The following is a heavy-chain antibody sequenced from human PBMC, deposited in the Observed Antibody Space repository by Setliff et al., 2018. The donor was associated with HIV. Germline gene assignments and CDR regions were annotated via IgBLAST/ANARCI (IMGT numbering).Heavy chain of an antibody. V-gene: IGHV4-34*01. D-gene: IGHD6-13*01. J-gene: IGHJ6*03. CDR1: GGPLSGYF. CDR3: ARGRDASTWYLSHFYSYYYLDV. Sequence: SETLSLTCTVSGGPLSGYFWTWIRQTPDKRLEWIGDINHSGTTNYNLSLKSRTTLSLDTSKNQLSLKLTSVVAADTGLYFCARGRDASTWYLSHFYSYYYLDVWGNGTTVTVSS. CDR2: INHSGTT.